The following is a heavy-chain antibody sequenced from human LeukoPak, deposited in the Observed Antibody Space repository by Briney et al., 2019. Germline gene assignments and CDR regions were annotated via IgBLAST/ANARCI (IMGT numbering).Heavy chain of an antibody. Sequence: ASVKVSCKASGYTFTRYGINWVRQAPGQGLEWMGWISGDSGSTEYAQKFQERVTMTTDTSTSTAHLDVRSLRSDDTAVYYCARSLRHKSVVELGFDLWGQGTLVSVSS. V-gene: IGHV1-18*01. CDR3: ARSLRHKSVVELGFDL. D-gene: IGHD3-16*01. CDR1: GYTFTRYG. J-gene: IGHJ5*02. CDR2: ISGDSGST.